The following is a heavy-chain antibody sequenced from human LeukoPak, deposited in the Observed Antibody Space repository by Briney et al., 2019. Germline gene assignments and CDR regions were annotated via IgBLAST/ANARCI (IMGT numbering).Heavy chain of an antibody. CDR3: ARVPLLTSYCSSTSCYNNWFDP. CDR1: GYTFTGYY. D-gene: IGHD2-2*01. J-gene: IGHJ5*02. CDR2: INPNSGGT. Sequence: GASVKVSCKASGYTFTGYYMHWLRQAPGQGLEWMGWINPNSGGTNYAQKFQVRVTMTRDTSISTAYMELSRLRSDDTAVYYYARVPLLTSYCSSTSCYNNWFDPWGQGTLVTVSS. V-gene: IGHV1-2*02.